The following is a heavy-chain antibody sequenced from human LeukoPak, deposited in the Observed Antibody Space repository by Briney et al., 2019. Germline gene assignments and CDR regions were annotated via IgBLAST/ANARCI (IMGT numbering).Heavy chain of an antibody. V-gene: IGHV1-2*02. CDR1: GYTFTDYH. Sequence: ASVKVSCKASGYTFTDYHIHWVRQAPGEGLEWMGWIYPNSGDTNYAQNFQGRVTMTRDTSISTAYMELNRLTSDDTALYYCARVAVEMTSWFDPWGQGTLVTVSS. J-gene: IGHJ5*02. CDR2: IYPNSGDT. D-gene: IGHD5-24*01. CDR3: ARVAVEMTSWFDP.